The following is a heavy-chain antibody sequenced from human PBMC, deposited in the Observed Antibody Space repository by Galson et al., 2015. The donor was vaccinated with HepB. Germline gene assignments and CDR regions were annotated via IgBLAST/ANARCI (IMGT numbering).Heavy chain of an antibody. J-gene: IGHJ4*02. CDR2: IYSGGST. CDR1: GFTVSSNY. D-gene: IGHD5-18*01. V-gene: IGHV3-53*01. CDR3: AGGGGYSYGTTFDY. Sequence: SLRLSCAASGFTVSSNYMSWVRQAPGKGLEWVSVIYSGGSTYYADSVKGRFTISRDNSKNTLYLQMNSLRAEDTAVYCCAGGGGYSYGTTFDYWGQGTLVTVSS.